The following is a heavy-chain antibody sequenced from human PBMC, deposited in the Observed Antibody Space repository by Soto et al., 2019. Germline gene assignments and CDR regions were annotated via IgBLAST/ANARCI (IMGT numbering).Heavy chain of an antibody. Sequence: PSETLSLTCAVYGGSFSGYYWSWIRQPPGKGLEWIGEINHSGSTNYNPSLKSRVTISVDTSKNQFSLKLSSVTAADTAVYYCASPGGGIAVAGTRGNFDYWGPGTLVTVSS. CDR3: ASPGGGIAVAGTRGNFDY. CDR1: GGSFSGYY. V-gene: IGHV4-34*01. D-gene: IGHD6-19*01. CDR2: INHSGST. J-gene: IGHJ4*02.